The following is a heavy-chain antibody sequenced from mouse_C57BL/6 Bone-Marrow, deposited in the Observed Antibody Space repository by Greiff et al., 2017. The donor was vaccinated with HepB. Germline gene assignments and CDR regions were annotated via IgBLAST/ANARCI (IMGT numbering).Heavy chain of an antibody. CDR1: GYTFTSYW. J-gene: IGHJ4*01. CDR3: ARKCNYEAMDY. D-gene: IGHD2-1*01. CDR2: IDPSDSYT. V-gene: IGHV1-50*01. Sequence: VKLQQPGAELVKPGASVKLSCKASGYTFTSYWMQWVKQRPGQGLEWIGEIDPSDSYTNYNQKFKGKATLTVDTSSSTAYMQLSSLTSEDSAVYYCARKCNYEAMDYWGQGTSVTVSS.